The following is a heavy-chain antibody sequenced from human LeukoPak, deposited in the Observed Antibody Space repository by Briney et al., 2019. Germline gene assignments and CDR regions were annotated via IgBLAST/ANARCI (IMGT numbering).Heavy chain of an antibody. CDR1: GGSFSGYY. V-gene: IGHV4-34*01. J-gene: IGHJ4*02. CDR2: INHSGST. D-gene: IGHD6-13*01. CDR3: ARVKSSWSPQTGPNFDY. Sequence: PSETLSLTCAVYGGSFSGYYWSWIRQPPGKGLEWIGEINHSGSTNYNPSLKSRVTISVDTSKNQFSLKLSSVTAADTAVYYCARVKSSWSPQTGPNFDYWGQGTLVTVSS.